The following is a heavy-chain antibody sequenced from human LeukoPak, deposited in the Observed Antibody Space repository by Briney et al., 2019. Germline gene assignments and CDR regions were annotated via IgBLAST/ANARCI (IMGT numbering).Heavy chain of an antibody. Sequence: PETLSLTCTVSGGSPSSYYWSWIRQPPGKGLEWIGYIYYTGSTNYNPSRKSRVTISVDTSKNQFSLKLSSVTAADTAVYYCARHDWLLKTTNWFDPWGQGTLVTVST. D-gene: IGHD2-15*01. J-gene: IGHJ5*02. CDR1: GGSPSSYY. CDR2: IYYTGST. CDR3: ARHDWLLKTTNWFDP. V-gene: IGHV4-59*08.